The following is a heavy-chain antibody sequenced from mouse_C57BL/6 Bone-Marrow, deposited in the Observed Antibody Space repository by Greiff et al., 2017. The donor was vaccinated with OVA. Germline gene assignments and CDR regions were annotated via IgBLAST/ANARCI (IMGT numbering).Heavy chain of an antibody. D-gene: IGHD1-1*01. J-gene: IGHJ3*01. V-gene: IGHV1-53*01. CDR2: LNPSNGGT. CDR1: GYTFTSYW. CDR3: ARLAYCSSLDWFAY. Sequence: QVQLKQPGTELVKPGASVKLSCKASGYTFTSYWMHWVKQRPGHGLEWIGNLNPSNGGTNYNEKFKSKPKLTVDKSSSTSYMQLSSLTSEDSAVSLCARLAYCSSLDWFAYCGQGTLVTVPA.